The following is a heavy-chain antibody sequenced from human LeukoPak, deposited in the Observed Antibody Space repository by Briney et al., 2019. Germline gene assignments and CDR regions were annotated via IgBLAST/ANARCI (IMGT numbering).Heavy chain of an antibody. V-gene: IGHV1-46*01. CDR1: GYTFTSYY. CDR2: INPSGGST. Sequence: GASVKVSCKASGYTFTSYYMHWVRQAPGQGLEWMGIINPSGGSTSYAQKFQGRVTMTRDMSTSTVYMELSSLRSEDTAVYYCARTNRGFVVVVADAFDIWGQGTMVTVSS. D-gene: IGHD2-15*01. J-gene: IGHJ3*02. CDR3: ARTNRGFVVVVADAFDI.